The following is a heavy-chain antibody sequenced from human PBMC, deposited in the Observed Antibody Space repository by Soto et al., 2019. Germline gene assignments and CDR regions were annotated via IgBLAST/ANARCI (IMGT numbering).Heavy chain of an antibody. Sequence: SVKVSCKAAGGTFSSYAISWVRQAPGQGLEWMGGIIPIFGTANYAQKFQGRGASTADESTRTAYMALSSPRSEDPAVYYCAKSPDYYDRSGRMDVRGQGPTVTVSS. J-gene: IGHJ6*02. CDR3: AKSPDYYDRSGRMDV. CDR2: IIPIFGTA. D-gene: IGHD3-22*01. V-gene: IGHV1-69*13. CDR1: GGTFSSYA.